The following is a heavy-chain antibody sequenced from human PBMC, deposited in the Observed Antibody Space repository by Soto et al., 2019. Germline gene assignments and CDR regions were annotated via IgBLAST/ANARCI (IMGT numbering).Heavy chain of an antibody. CDR1: GGSISSYY. J-gene: IGHJ4*02. CDR2: IYYSGST. CDR3: ARYCSGGSYRRHSDY. Sequence: PSETLSLTCTVSGGSISSYYWSWIRQPPGKGLEWIGYIYYSGSTNYNPSLKSRVTISVDTSKNQFSLKLSSVTAEDTAVYYCARYCSGGSYRRHSDYWGQGTLVTVSS. V-gene: IGHV4-59*01. D-gene: IGHD2-15*01.